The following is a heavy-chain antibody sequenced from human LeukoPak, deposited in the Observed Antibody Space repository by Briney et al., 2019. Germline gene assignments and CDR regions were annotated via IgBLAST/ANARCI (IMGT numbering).Heavy chain of an antibody. V-gene: IGHV4-39*01. J-gene: IGHJ3*01. CDR2: VHHSGIT. CDR1: GGFISSGGYY. D-gene: IGHD3-22*01. CDR3: ARNPPNYYDSSGRMGAFDV. Sequence: NPSETLSLTCVVSGGFISSGGYYWGWIRHPPEKGLEWIGSVHHSGITYYNTSLKSRVTISVDKSKNQFSLELTSVTAADTAVYYCARNPPNYYDSSGRMGAFDVWGQGTMVTASS.